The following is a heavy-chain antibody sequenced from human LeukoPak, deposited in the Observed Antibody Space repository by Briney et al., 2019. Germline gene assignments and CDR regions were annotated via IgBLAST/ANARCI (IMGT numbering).Heavy chain of an antibody. Sequence: SETLSLTCAVYGGSFSGYYWSWIRQPPGKGLEWIGEVNHSGSTDYNPSLKSRVTISVDTSKNQFSLNLSSVTAADTAVYYCAREYYYDRSGYRPLSVLYPRPFDYWGQGTLVTVSS. CDR1: GGSFSGYY. J-gene: IGHJ4*02. CDR2: VNHSGST. CDR3: AREYYYDRSGYRPLSVLYPRPFDY. D-gene: IGHD3-22*01. V-gene: IGHV4-34*01.